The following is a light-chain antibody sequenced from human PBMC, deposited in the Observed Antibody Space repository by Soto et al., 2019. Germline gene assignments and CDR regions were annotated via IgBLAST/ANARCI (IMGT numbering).Light chain of an antibody. CDR1: QYISNY. V-gene: IGKV1-33*01. J-gene: IGKJ3*01. Sequence: DIQMTQSPPSLSASVGDRVTITCRASQYISNYLNWYQQKPGKAPKVLIYESSNLEAGVPSRFSGSGSGTEITFTISSLQPEDIATYYCQQYDNLPLTFGPGTKVDIK. CDR2: ESS. CDR3: QQYDNLPLT.